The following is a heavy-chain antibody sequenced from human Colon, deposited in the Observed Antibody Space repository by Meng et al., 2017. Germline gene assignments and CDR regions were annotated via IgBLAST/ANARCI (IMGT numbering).Heavy chain of an antibody. CDR3: ATGPGYSSGLDS. CDR1: GGSLSSGNDY. D-gene: IGHD6-19*01. Sequence: QERRQEAGPSPEKPSQTLSLTCTVSGGSLSSGNDYWSWIRQAPGKGLEWIGYISYSGNSLYNPSLKSRVDISTDTSRRQCSLKFNSVTAADTAIYYCATGPGYSSGLDSWGRGALVTVSS. V-gene: IGHV4-61*01. J-gene: IGHJ4*02. CDR2: ISYSGNS.